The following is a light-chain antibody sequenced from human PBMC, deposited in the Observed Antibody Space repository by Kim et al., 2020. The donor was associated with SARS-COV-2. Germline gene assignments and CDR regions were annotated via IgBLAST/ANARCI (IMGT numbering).Light chain of an antibody. CDR3: TSYASSSKYV. V-gene: IGLV2-14*03. CDR1: SSDVGFYNF. CDR2: DVT. J-gene: IGLJ1*01. Sequence: GQSSTLSCTGTSSDVGFYNFVSWYQHSPGKAPKLMIYDVTKRPSGVSNRFSGSKSGNTASLTISGLQAEDEADYYCTSYASSSKYVFGSGTKVTVL.